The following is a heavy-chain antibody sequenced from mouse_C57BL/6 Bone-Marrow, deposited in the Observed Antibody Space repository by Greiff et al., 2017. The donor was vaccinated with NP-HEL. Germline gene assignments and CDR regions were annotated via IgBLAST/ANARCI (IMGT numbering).Heavy chain of an antibody. CDR3: TGDYSNYYDMDD. Sequence: EVQRVESGGGLVQPGGSMILSCVASGFTFSNYWMNWFRPSPETGLEWCAQIRLQSDNYATHYAESVKGRFTISRDDSKSRVYLQMNNVRAEDTGMYYCTGDYSNYYDMDDWGKGTSVTVSS. V-gene: IGHV6-3*01. D-gene: IGHD2-5*01. CDR2: IRLQSDNYAT. CDR1: GFTFSNYW. J-gene: IGHJ4*01.